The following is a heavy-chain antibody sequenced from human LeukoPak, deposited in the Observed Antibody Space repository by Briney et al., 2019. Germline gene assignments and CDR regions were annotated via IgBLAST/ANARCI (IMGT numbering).Heavy chain of an antibody. CDR1: GFTFSSYA. Sequence: GGSLRLSCAASGFTFSSYAMSWVRQAPGKGLEWVSAISGNGASTYYADSVKGRVTISRDNSKNTLYLQMNSLRAEDTAVYYCAKEGSSWLYYFDYWGQGTLVTVSS. J-gene: IGHJ4*02. V-gene: IGHV3-23*01. D-gene: IGHD6-13*01. CDR2: ISGNGAST. CDR3: AKEGSSWLYYFDY.